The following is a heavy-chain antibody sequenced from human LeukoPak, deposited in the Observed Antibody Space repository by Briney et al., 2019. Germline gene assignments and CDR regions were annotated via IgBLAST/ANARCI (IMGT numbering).Heavy chain of an antibody. J-gene: IGHJ4*02. Sequence: SETLSLTCTVSGVSISSYYWSWIRQPPGKGLEWIGYIFYSGNTIYNPSLKSRVTISVDTSKNHFPLRLRSVTAADTAVYYCARLAAISGSDYPDDWGQGTLVTVSS. D-gene: IGHD1-26*01. CDR1: GVSISSYY. V-gene: IGHV4-59*08. CDR2: IFYSGNT. CDR3: ARLAAISGSDYPDD.